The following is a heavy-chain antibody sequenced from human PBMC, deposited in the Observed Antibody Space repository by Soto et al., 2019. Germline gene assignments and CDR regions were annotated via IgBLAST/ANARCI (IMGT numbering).Heavy chain of an antibody. CDR2: TRNKASSYTT. D-gene: IGHD4-4*01. J-gene: IGHJ4*02. V-gene: IGHV3-72*01. Sequence: GGSLRLSCVASGFTSSDHYMDWVRQAPGKGLEWVGRTRNKASSYTTEYAASVKGRFTISRDDSKNSLYLQMNSLKTEDTAVYYCARGAPYSNYPFDYWGQGTLVTVSS. CDR1: GFTSSDHY. CDR3: ARGAPYSNYPFDY.